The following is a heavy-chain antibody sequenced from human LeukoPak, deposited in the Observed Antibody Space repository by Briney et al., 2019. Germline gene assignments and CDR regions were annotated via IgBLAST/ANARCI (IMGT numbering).Heavy chain of an antibody. J-gene: IGHJ4*02. CDR3: TTVRS. CDR1: GFTFSNAW. CDR2: IKSKTDGGTT. V-gene: IGHV3-15*01. Sequence: GGSLRLSCAASGFTFSNAWMSWVRQAPGKGLEWVARIKSKTDGGTTDYAAPVKGRFTISRDDSKNTLYLQMNSLKTEDTAVYYCTTVRSWGQGTLVTVSS.